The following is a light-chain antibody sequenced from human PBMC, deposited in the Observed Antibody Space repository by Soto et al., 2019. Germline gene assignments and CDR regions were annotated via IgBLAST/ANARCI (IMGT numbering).Light chain of an antibody. V-gene: IGLV2-14*01. CDR3: SSYTTTNPLYV. Sequence: QSALTQPASVSGSPGQSITIPCTGTNSDVGGYNYVSWYQHHPGKAPKLMIYEVFNRPSGVSSRFSGSKSGSTASLTISGPHAEDEADYYCSSYTTTNPLYVFGTGTKVTVL. CDR2: EVF. CDR1: NSDVGGYNY. J-gene: IGLJ1*01.